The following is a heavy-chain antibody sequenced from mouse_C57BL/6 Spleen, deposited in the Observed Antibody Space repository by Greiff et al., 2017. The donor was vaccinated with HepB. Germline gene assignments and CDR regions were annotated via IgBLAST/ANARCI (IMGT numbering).Heavy chain of an antibody. Sequence: QVQLQQPGAELVKPGASVKLSCKASGYTFTSYWMHWVKQRPGQGLEWIGMIHPNSGSTNYNQKFKGKATLTVDTSSSTAYMQLSSLTSEDSAVYYCARGYLIDYWGQGTTLTVSS. V-gene: IGHV1-64*01. CDR3: ARGYLIDY. CDR2: IHPNSGST. J-gene: IGHJ2*01. CDR1: GYTFTSYW.